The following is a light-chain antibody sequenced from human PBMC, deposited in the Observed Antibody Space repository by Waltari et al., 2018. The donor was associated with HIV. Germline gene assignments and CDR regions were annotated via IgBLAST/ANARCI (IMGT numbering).Light chain of an antibody. CDR1: MSNIGTNR. CDR2: IND. CDR3: AALDDRMSGYVV. Sequence: QSGLTQPPSASGAPGQRVIISCSGSMSNIGTNRVNWYQPLPGTAPKLLIYINDQRPSGVPDRFSGSKSGTSASLAISGLQSEDEATYYCAALDDRMSGYVVFGGGTKLTVL. J-gene: IGLJ2*01. V-gene: IGLV1-44*01.